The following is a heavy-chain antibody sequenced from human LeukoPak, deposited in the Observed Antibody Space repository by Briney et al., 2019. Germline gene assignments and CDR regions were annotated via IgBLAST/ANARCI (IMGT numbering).Heavy chain of an antibody. Sequence: ASVKVSCKASGYTFTSYGISWVRQAPGQGLEWMGWISAYNGNTNYAQKLQGRVTMTTDTSTSTAYMELRSLRSDDTAVYYCARDADDYGGTETNAFDIWGQGTMVTVSS. V-gene: IGHV1-18*01. CDR2: ISAYNGNT. J-gene: IGHJ3*02. CDR3: ARDADDYGGTETNAFDI. CDR1: GYTFTSYG. D-gene: IGHD4-23*01.